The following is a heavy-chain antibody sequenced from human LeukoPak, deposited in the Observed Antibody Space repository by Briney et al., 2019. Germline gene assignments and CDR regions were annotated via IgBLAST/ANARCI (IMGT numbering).Heavy chain of an antibody. Sequence: GASVKVSCKASGYTFTSYGISWVRQAPGQGLEWMGWISAYNGNTNYAQKLQGRVTMTTDTSTSTAYMELRSLRSDDTAVYYCARTVYGSGSFHFDYWGQGTLVTVSS. D-gene: IGHD3-10*01. CDR2: ISAYNGNT. CDR3: ARTVYGSGSFHFDY. CDR1: GYTFTSYG. V-gene: IGHV1-18*01. J-gene: IGHJ4*02.